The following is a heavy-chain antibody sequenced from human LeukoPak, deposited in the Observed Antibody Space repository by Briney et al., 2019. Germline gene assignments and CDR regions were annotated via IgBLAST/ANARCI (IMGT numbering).Heavy chain of an antibody. D-gene: IGHD2-2*01. J-gene: IGHJ6*03. CDR1: GGTFISYA. V-gene: IGHV1-69*01. Sequence: SVKVSCKASGGTFISYAISWVRQAPGQGLEWMGGIIPIFGTANYARKFQGRVTITADESTSTAYMELSSLRSEDTAVYYCARCMADCSSTSCYDYYYYYMDVWGKGTTVTVSS. CDR2: IIPIFGTA. CDR3: ARCMADCSSTSCYDYYYYYMDV.